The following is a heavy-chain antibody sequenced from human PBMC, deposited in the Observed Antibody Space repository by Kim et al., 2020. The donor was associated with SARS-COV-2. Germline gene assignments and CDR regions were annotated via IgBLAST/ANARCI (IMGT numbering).Heavy chain of an antibody. D-gene: IGHD6-13*01. CDR1: GYTFTSYD. CDR3: ARGGKGSSWYFSPTYGIDV. V-gene: IGHV1-8*01. Sequence: ASVKVSCKASGYTFTSYDINWVRQATGQGLEWMGWMNPNSGNTGYAQKFQGRVTMTRNTSISTAYMELSSLRSEDTAVYYCARGGKGSSWYFSPTYGIDVWGQGTTVTVSS. J-gene: IGHJ6*02. CDR2: MNPNSGNT.